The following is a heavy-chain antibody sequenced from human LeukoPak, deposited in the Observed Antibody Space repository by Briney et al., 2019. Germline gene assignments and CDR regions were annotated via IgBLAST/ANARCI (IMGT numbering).Heavy chain of an antibody. V-gene: IGHV3-15*01. CDR3: FIVVVIKGSSRFDY. D-gene: IGHD3-22*01. J-gene: IGHJ4*02. CDR2: IKSKTGGGTT. CDR1: GFTFSNAW. Sequence: GGSLRLSCAASGFTFSNAWMSWVRQAPGKGLEWVGRIKSKTGGGTTDYAAPVKGRFTISRDDSKNTLYLQMNSLKTEDTAVYYWFIVVVIKGSSRFDYWGQGTLVTVSS.